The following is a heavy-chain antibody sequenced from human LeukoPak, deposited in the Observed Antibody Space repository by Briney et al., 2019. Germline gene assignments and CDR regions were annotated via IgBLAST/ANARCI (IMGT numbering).Heavy chain of an antibody. CDR3: ARDYYDSSGYWQPGDY. J-gene: IGHJ4*02. CDR2: IYYSGST. D-gene: IGHD3-22*01. Sequence: PSETLSLTCTVSGGSISSGDYYWSWIRQPPGKGLEWIGYIYYSGSTYYNPSLKSRVTISVDTSKNQFSLKLSSVTAADTAVYYCARDYYDSSGYWQPGDYWGQGTLVTVSS. CDR1: GGSISSGDYY. V-gene: IGHV4-30-4*08.